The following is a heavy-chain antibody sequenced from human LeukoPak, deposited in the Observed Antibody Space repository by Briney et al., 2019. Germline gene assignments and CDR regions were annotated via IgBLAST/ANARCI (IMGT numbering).Heavy chain of an antibody. J-gene: IGHJ4*02. V-gene: IGHV4-34*01. CDR2: INRSGST. CDR1: GGSFSGYY. D-gene: IGHD3-10*01. Sequence: SETLSLTCAVYGGSFSGYYWSWIRQPPGKGLEWIGEINRSGSTNYNPSLKSRVTISVDTSKNQFSLKLRSVTATDTAAYYCVVLFRRGSGSYYIDYWGQGTLVTVSS. CDR3: VVLFRRGSGSYYIDY.